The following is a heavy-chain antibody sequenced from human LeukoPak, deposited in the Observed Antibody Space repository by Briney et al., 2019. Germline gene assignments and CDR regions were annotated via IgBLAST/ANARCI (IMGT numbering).Heavy chain of an antibody. V-gene: IGHV3-23*01. J-gene: IGHJ5*02. Sequence: PGGSLRLSCAASGFTFSSYSMNWVRQAPGRGLEWVSTVTGGATDTYYADSVKGRFTISRDNSRNTLYLQMNSLRVEDTAVYYCASRGTTGSWGQGTLVTVSS. D-gene: IGHD1-1*01. CDR2: VTGGATDT. CDR1: GFTFSSYS. CDR3: ASRGTTGS.